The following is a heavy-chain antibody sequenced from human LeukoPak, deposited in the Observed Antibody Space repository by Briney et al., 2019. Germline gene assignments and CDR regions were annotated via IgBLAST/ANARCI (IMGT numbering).Heavy chain of an antibody. V-gene: IGHV3-53*01. Sequence: GGSLRLSCTVSGFTVSSNSMSWVRQAPGKGLEWVSFIYSDNTHYSDSVKGRFTISRDNSKNTLYLQMNSLRAEDTAVYYCARGPFGNWNYGPGYYYYMDVWGKGTTVTVSS. CDR1: GFTVSSNS. CDR3: ARGPFGNWNYGPGYYYYMDV. CDR2: IYSDNT. J-gene: IGHJ6*03. D-gene: IGHD1-7*01.